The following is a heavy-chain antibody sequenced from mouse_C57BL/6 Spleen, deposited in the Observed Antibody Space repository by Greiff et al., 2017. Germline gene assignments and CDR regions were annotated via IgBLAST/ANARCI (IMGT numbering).Heavy chain of an antibody. V-gene: IGHV5-6*02. CDR2: LSSGGSYT. J-gene: IGHJ2*01. CDR1: GFPFSSSG. CDR3: AIRDLDY. Sequence: DVMLVESGGDLVKPGGSLKLSCAASGFPFSSSGMSWVRQTPDKLLVWVATLSSGGSYTYYPDSVMGRFTISIDKAKNTLYLQMSSLKSEDTAMYYCAIRDLDYWGQGTTLTVSA.